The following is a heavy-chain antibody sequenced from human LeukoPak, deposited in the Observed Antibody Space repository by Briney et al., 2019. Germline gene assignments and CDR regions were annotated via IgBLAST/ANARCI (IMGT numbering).Heavy chain of an antibody. Sequence: PSQTLSLTCTVSGGSISSGGYFWSWVRQHPGKGLEWIGYISHSGSTYYNPSLKSRVTISLDTSKDRFSLRLSSVTAADTAVYYCASSGYSYGTFDYWGQGTLVTVSS. V-gene: IGHV4-31*03. CDR1: GGSISSGGYF. CDR3: ASSGYSYGTFDY. CDR2: ISHSGST. J-gene: IGHJ4*02. D-gene: IGHD5-18*01.